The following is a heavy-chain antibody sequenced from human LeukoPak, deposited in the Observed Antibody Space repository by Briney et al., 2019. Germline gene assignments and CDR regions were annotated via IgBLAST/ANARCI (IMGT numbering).Heavy chain of an antibody. D-gene: IGHD2-15*01. V-gene: IGHV3-7*03. CDR3: ATEGVVVAATFDY. Sequence: PGGSLRLSCAASGFTFSSYWMSWVRQAPGKGLEWVANIKQDGSEKYYVDAVKGRFTISRDNAKNSLYLQMNSLRAEDTAVYYCATEGVVVAATFDYWGQGTLVTVSS. J-gene: IGHJ4*02. CDR2: IKQDGSEK. CDR1: GFTFSSYW.